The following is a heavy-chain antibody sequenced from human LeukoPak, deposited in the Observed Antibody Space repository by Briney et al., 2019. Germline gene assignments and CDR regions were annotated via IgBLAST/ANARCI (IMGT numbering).Heavy chain of an antibody. CDR2: IYYSGST. J-gene: IGHJ4*02. V-gene: IGHV4-59*01. CDR1: GGSINNSY. D-gene: IGHD3-22*01. CDR3: ASTYYYDSSGYYPFDY. Sequence: SETLSLTCTVSGGSINNSYWSWIRQPPGKGLEWIGYIYYSGSTNYNPSLKSRVTISVDTSKNQFSLKLSSVTAADTAVYYCASTYYYDSSGYYPFDYWGQGTLVTVSS.